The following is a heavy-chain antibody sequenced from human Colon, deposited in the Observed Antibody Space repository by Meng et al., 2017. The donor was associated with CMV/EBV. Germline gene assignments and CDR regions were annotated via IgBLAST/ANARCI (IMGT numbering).Heavy chain of an antibody. CDR3: ARFSPVTTHGYGVYYAMDV. CDR2: INHRGST. Sequence: SETLSLTCAVYGGSFSGHSWSWVRQPPGKGLEWIGEINHRGSTNYNPALRSRVTISVDTSKNQFSLKLSSVTAADTALYYCARFSPVTTHGYGVYYAMDVWGQGTTVTVSS. D-gene: IGHD4-11*01. CDR1: GGSFSGHS. J-gene: IGHJ6*02. V-gene: IGHV4-34*01.